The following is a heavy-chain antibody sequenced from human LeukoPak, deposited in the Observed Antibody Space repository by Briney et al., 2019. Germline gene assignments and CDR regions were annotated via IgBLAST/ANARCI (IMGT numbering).Heavy chain of an antibody. CDR3: AKSGGVTATLGY. CDR2: ISYDGSNK. Sequence: PGGSLRLSCAASGFTFSNYGMHWVRQAPGKGLEWVAVISYDGSNKYYADSVKGRFTISRDNSKNTLYLQMNSLRAEDTAVYYCAKSGGVTATLGYWGQGTLVTVSS. J-gene: IGHJ4*02. CDR1: GFTFSNYG. V-gene: IGHV3-30*18. D-gene: IGHD2-21*02.